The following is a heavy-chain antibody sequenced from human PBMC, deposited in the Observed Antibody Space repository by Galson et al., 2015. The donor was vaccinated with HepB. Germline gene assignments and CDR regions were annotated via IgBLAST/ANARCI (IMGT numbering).Heavy chain of an antibody. V-gene: IGHV3-7*03. CDR1: GFTFSNSW. J-gene: IGHJ4*02. CDR3: ARDQWRIFDY. Sequence: SLRLSCAASGFTFSNSWMGWVRQAPGKGLEWVANIQEDGSEKYYVDSVRGRFTISRDNAKNSLYLQINSLRAEDAAVYYCARDQWRIFDYWGQGTLVTISS. D-gene: IGHD2-8*01. CDR2: IQEDGSEK.